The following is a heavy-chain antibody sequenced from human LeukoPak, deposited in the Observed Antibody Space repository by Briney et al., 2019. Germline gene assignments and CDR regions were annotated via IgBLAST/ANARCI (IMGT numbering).Heavy chain of an antibody. V-gene: IGHV3-11*01. D-gene: IGHD1-26*01. CDR1: GFTFSDYY. J-gene: IGHJ4*02. Sequence: EGSLRLSCAASGFTFSDYYMSWIRQAPGKGLEWVSYISSSGSTIYYADSVKGRFTISRDNAKNSLYLQMNSLRAEDTAVYYCARGYYSGSYCYDYWGQGTPVTVSS. CDR3: ARGYYSGSYCYDY. CDR2: ISSSGSTI.